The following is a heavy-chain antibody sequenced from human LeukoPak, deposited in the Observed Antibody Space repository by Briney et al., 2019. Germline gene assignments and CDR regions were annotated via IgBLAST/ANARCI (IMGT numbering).Heavy chain of an antibody. CDR3: ARGPSYYDILTGYYGGHNWFDP. D-gene: IGHD3-9*01. CDR1: GYTFTSYG. Sequence: ASVKVSCKASGYTFTSYGISWVRQAPGQGLEWMGWISAYNGNTNYAQKLQGRVTMTTDTSTSTAYMELRSLRSDDTAVYYCARGPSYYDILTGYYGGHNWFDPWGQGTLVTVSS. J-gene: IGHJ5*02. CDR2: ISAYNGNT. V-gene: IGHV1-18*01.